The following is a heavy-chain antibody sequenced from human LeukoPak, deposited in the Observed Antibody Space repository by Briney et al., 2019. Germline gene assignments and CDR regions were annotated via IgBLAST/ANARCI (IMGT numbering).Heavy chain of an antibody. CDR2: INPNSGGT. D-gene: IGHD3-3*01. CDR3: ARSRVLRFLEWLLDSIDY. V-gene: IGHV1-2*02. J-gene: IGHJ4*02. CDR1: GGTFSSYA. Sequence: ASVKVSCKASGGTFSSYAISWVRQAPGQGLEWMGWINPNSGGTNYAQKFQGRVTMTRDTSISTAYMELSRLRSDDTAVYYCARSRVLRFLEWLLDSIDYWGQGTLVTVSS.